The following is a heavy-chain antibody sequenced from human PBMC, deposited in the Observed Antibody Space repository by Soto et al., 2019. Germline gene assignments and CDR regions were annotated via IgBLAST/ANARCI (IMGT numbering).Heavy chain of an antibody. CDR1: GINFNNYW. Sequence: EVQLVESGGGLIQPGGSLRLSCAVSGINFNNYWMHWIRQTPGKGLVWVSHINNVASIINYADSVRGRFTISRDNAGNTLYLQMNSQGVEDTAIYYCASDEGRGLKYWGQGTSVTVSS. CDR2: INNVASII. J-gene: IGHJ4*02. CDR3: ASDEGRGLKY. V-gene: IGHV3-74*01.